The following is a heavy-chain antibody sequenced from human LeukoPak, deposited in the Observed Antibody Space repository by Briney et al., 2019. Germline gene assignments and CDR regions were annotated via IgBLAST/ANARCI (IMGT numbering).Heavy chain of an antibody. J-gene: IGHJ4*02. CDR1: IFIFKSYE. D-gene: IGHD1-26*01. Sequence: PGGSLRLSCAASIFIFKSYEMHWVRQAPGKGLEWVSYISSSGSTIYYADSVKGRFTISRDNAKNSLYLRMNSLRAEDTAVYYCGSGDSGSSTFDYWGQGTLVTVSS. CDR2: ISSSGSTI. V-gene: IGHV3-48*03. CDR3: GSGDSGSSTFDY.